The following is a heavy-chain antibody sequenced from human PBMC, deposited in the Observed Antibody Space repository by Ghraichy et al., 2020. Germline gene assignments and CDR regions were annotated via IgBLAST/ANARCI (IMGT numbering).Heavy chain of an antibody. CDR3: AKEGGRLGEGAFDV. CDR2: IKQDGSDK. Sequence: GESLNISCAASGFTFNSYYMSWVRQAPGKGLEWVANIKQDGSDKFFVDSVKGRFTISRDKSKRTLYLQMNSLRADDTAVYYCAKEGGRLGEGAFDVWGQGTKVTVSS. D-gene: IGHD3-10*01. J-gene: IGHJ3*01. CDR1: GFTFNSYY. V-gene: IGHV3-7*03.